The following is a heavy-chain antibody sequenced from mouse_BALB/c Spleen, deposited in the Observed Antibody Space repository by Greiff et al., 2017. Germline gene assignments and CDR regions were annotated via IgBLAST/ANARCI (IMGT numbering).Heavy chain of an antibody. CDR1: GFTFSSYA. CDR3: AIYGYDVWFAY. D-gene: IGHD2-2*01. J-gene: IGHJ3*01. V-gene: IGHV5-6-5*01. Sequence: EVKLVESGGGLVQPGGSLKLSCAASGFTFSSYAMSWVRQTPEKRLEWVASISSGGSTYYPDSVKGRFTISIDNARNILYLQMSSLRSEDTAMYYCAIYGYDVWFAYWGQGTLVTVSA. CDR2: ISSGGST.